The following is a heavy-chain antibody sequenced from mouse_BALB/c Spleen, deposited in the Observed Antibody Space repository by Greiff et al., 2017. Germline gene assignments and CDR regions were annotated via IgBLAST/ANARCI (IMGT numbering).Heavy chain of an antibody. V-gene: IGHV3-6*02. D-gene: IGHD2-14*01. CDR1: GYSITSGYY. Sequence: DVKLQESGPGLVKPSQSLSLTCSVTGYSITSGYYWNWIRQFPGNKLEWMGYISYDGSNNYNPSLKNRISITRDTSKNQFFLKLNSVTTEDTATYYCARGYRYDDFAYWGQGTLVTVSA. CDR3: ARGYRYDDFAY. J-gene: IGHJ3*01. CDR2: ISYDGSN.